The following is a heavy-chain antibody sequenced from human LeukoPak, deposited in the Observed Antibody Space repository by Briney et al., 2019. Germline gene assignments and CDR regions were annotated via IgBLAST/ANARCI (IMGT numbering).Heavy chain of an antibody. CDR2: INTNSGNP. CDR3: ARSAMAAAGSDF. J-gene: IGHJ4*02. D-gene: IGHD6-13*01. V-gene: IGHV7-4-1*02. CDR1: GYTFTSHA. Sequence: ASVKVSCKASGYTFTSHAMSWVRQAPGQGLEWMGWINTNSGNPTYGRDFTGRFVFSLDTSVSTAYLQINSLRPEDTAVYFCARSAMAAAGSDFWGQGTLVTVSS.